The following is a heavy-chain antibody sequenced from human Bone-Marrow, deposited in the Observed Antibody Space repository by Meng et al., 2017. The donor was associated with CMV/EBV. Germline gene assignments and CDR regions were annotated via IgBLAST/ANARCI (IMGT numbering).Heavy chain of an antibody. Sequence: GGSLRLSCAASGFTVSSNYMSWVRQAPGKGLEWVSVIYSGGSTYYADSVKGRFTISRDNSKNTLYLQMNSLRAEDTAVYYCARVGGAAAGDYFDYWGPGTLVTVSS. D-gene: IGHD6-13*01. CDR2: IYSGGST. CDR1: GFTVSSNY. CDR3: ARVGGAAAGDYFDY. V-gene: IGHV3-53*01. J-gene: IGHJ4*02.